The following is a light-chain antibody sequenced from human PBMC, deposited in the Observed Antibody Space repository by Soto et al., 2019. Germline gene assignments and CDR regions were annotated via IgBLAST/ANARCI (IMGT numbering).Light chain of an antibody. J-gene: IGKJ2*01. CDR3: QQYNIWPPYT. Sequence: EVVMTQSPASLSVSPGERATLSCRASQSVTTNLAWYQQKPGQAPRLLIYGTSNRAAGVPARYSGSRSGTDFTLTISSLQSEDFAVYYCQQYNIWPPYTFGQGTKLEIK. CDR1: QSVTTN. V-gene: IGKV3-15*01. CDR2: GTS.